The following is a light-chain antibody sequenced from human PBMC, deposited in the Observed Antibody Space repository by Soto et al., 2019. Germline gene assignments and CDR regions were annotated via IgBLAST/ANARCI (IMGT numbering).Light chain of an antibody. V-gene: IGKV3-11*01. J-gene: IGKJ4*01. CDR1: QSVSSY. CDR2: DAS. Sequence: EIVLTQSTATLSLSPGESATLSCRASQSVSSYLAWYQQKPGQAPRLLIYDASNRATGIPARFSGSGSGTDFTLTISSLEPEDFAVYYCQQRSNWLALTFGGGTKVEIK. CDR3: QQRSNWLALT.